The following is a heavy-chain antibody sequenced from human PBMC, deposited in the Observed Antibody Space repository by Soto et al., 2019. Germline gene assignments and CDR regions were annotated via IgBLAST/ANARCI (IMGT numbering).Heavy chain of an antibody. CDR3: ARDGDPGYSFWSGPLGGGRFDP. Sequence: QVQLVQSGAEVKEPGSSVNVSCKTSGGTFGNTAVTWVRQVPGQGLEWIGGIVPLFGTANYEQKIRGRVMITADESTSTAYMDLSSLRSDDTAIYYCARDGDPGYSFWSGPLGGGRFDPWGQGTLVTVSS. J-gene: IGHJ5*02. CDR2: IVPLFGTA. D-gene: IGHD3-3*01. V-gene: IGHV1-69*12. CDR1: GGTFGNTA.